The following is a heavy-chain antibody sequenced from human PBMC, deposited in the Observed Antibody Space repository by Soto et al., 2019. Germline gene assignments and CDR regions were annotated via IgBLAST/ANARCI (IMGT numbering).Heavy chain of an antibody. CDR2: ISYDGSNK. CDR3: AKDGVVGYCSGGSCYPDH. J-gene: IGHJ5*02. Sequence: GGSLRLSCAASGFTFSSYAMHWVRQAPGKGLEWVAVISYDGSNKYYADSVKGRFTISRDNSKNTLYLQMNSLRAEDTAVYYCAKDGVVGYCSGGSCYPDHWGQGTLVTVSS. D-gene: IGHD2-15*01. V-gene: IGHV3-30-3*01. CDR1: GFTFSSYA.